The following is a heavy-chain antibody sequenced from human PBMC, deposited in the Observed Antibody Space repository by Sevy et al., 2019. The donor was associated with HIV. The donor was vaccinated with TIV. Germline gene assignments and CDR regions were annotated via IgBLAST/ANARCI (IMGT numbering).Heavy chain of an antibody. D-gene: IGHD5-18*01. J-gene: IGHJ4*02. CDR3: ARAEVDTAIEGFDY. Sequence: ASVKVSCKASGYTFTRYSMNWVRQPPGQGLEWIGWINTNTGNPTYAQAFTGRFVFSLDTSVSTAYLKIGSLKAEDTAVYYCARAEVDTAIEGFDYWGQGSLVTVSS. V-gene: IGHV7-4-1*01. CDR2: INTNTGNP. CDR1: GYTFTRYS.